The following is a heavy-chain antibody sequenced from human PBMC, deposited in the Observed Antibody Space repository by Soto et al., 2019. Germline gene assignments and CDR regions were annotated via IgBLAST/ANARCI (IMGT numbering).Heavy chain of an antibody. V-gene: IGHV1-18*04. CDR3: ARARYCASPSCYKHYYYGMDT. D-gene: IGHD2-2*02. J-gene: IGHJ6*02. CDR2: ISTYNSRT. CDR1: GYTFTSHG. Sequence: VASVKVSFKASGYTFTSHGISWLRQAPGQGLEWLGWISTYNSRTHYAQKVQGRVTMTTDTSTSTAYLDLRSLTFDDTAVYYCARARYCASPSCYKHYYYGMDTWGQGTTVTVSS.